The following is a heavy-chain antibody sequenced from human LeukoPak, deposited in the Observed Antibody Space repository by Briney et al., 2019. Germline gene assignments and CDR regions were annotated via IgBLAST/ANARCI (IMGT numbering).Heavy chain of an antibody. D-gene: IGHD3-10*01. CDR3: ATDLVMVRGVNLFDY. Sequence: ASVKVSCKVSGNTLTELSMHWVRQAPGKGLEWMGGFDPEDGETIYAQKFQGRVTMTEDTSTDTAYMEPSSLRSEDTAVYYCATDLVMVRGVNLFDYWGQGTLVTVSS. V-gene: IGHV1-24*01. CDR1: GNTLTELS. J-gene: IGHJ4*02. CDR2: FDPEDGET.